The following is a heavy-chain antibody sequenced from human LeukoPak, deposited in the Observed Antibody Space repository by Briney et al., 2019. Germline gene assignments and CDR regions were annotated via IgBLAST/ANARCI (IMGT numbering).Heavy chain of an antibody. D-gene: IGHD1-1*01. V-gene: IGHV3-73*01. CDR3: TSYREYRRTGTSFYI. Sequence: PGGSLRLSCAASGFTFSGSAMHWVRQASGKGLEWVGRIRSKANSYATAYAASVKGRFTISRDDSKNTAYLQMNSLKTEDTAVYYCTSYREYRRTGTSFYIWGQGTMVTVSS. CDR1: GFTFSGSA. CDR2: IRSKANSYAT. J-gene: IGHJ3*02.